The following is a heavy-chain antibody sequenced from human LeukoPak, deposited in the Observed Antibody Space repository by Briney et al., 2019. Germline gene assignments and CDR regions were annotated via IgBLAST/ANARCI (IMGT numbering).Heavy chain of an antibody. V-gene: IGHV1-69*04. CDR3: ARDGGKVGVWYFDL. Sequence: GASVKVSCKASGGTFSSYAISWVRQAPGQGLEWMGRIIPILGIANYAQKFQGRVTITADKSTSTAYMELSSLRSEDTAVYYCARDGGKVGVWYFDLWGRGTLVTVSS. CDR2: IIPILGIA. J-gene: IGHJ2*01. CDR1: GGTFSSYA. D-gene: IGHD1-26*01.